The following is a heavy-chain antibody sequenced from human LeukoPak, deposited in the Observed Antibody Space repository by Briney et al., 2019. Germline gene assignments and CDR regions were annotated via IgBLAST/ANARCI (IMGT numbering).Heavy chain of an antibody. D-gene: IGHD3-22*01. Sequence: PGGSLRLSCAASGFIFSSFTMNWVRQAPGKGLEWVSYIGSSSSTIYYADSVKGRSTISRDNAKNSLYLQMNSLRAEDTAVYYCARDHHRRHYDSQARDTFDIWGQGTMVTVPS. V-gene: IGHV3-48*01. CDR3: ARDHHRRHYDSQARDTFDI. CDR2: IGSSSSTI. CDR1: GFIFSSFT. J-gene: IGHJ3*02.